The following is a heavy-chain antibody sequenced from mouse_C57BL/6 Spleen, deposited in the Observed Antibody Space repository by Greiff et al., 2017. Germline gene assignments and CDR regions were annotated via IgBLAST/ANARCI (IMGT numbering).Heavy chain of an antibody. J-gene: IGHJ2*01. Sequence: VQLQQSGAELARPGASVKLSCKASSYTFTSYGISWVKQRTGQGLEWIGEIYPRSGNTYYNEKFKGKATLTADKSSSTAYLELRSLTSEDSAVYFCARGIYYDYDGYYFDYWGQGTTLTVSS. CDR2: IYPRSGNT. CDR3: ARGIYYDYDGYYFDY. V-gene: IGHV1-81*01. CDR1: SYTFTSYG. D-gene: IGHD2-4*01.